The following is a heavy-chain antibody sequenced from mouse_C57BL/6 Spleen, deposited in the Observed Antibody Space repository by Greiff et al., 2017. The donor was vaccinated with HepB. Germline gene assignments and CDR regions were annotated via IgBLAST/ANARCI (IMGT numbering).Heavy chain of an antibody. V-gene: IGHV1-26*01. CDR2: INPNNGGT. J-gene: IGHJ3*01. CDR3: ARQDDYYVSSPAWFAY. CDR1: GYTFTDYY. D-gene: IGHD1-1*01. Sequence: EVQLQQSGPELVKPGASVKISCKASGYTFTDYYMNWVKQSHGKSLEWIGDINPNNGGTSYNQKFKGKATLTVDKSSSTAYMELRSLTSEDSAVYYCARQDDYYVSSPAWFAYWGQGTLVTVSA.